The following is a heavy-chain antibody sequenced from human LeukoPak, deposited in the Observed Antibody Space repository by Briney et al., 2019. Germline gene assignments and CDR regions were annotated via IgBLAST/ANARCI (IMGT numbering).Heavy chain of an antibody. CDR3: ATGPDFWSGYYTN. CDR1: GFTFSDYY. CDR2: ISSSGSTI. D-gene: IGHD3-3*01. Sequence: GGSLRLYCAASGFTFSDYYMSWIRQAPGKGLEWVSYISSSGSTIYYADSVKGRFTISRDNAKNSLYLQMNSLRAEDTAVYYCATGPDFWSGYYTNWGQGTLVTVSS. J-gene: IGHJ4*02. V-gene: IGHV3-11*01.